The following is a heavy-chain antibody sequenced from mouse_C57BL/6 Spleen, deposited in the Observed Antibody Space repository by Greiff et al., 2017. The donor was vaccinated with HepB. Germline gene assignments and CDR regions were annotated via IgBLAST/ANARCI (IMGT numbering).Heavy chain of an antibody. CDR2: INPNNGGT. V-gene: IGHV1-26*01. Sequence: EVQLQQSGPELVKPGASVKISCKASGYTFTDYYMNWVKQSHGKSLEWIGDINPNNGGTSYNQKFKGKATLTVDKSSSTAYMELRSLTSEDSAVYYCARQGYSNDWYFDVWGTGTTVTVSS. D-gene: IGHD2-5*01. CDR1: GYTFTDYY. CDR3: ARQGYSNDWYFDV. J-gene: IGHJ1*03.